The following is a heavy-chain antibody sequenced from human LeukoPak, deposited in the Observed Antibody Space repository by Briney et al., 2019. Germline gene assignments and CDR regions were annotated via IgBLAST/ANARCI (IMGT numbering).Heavy chain of an antibody. Sequence: SETLSPTCTVSGGSISPYYWSWIRQPPGKGLEWIGYIYYTGTTNYNPSLKSRVTISGDTSKNQFSLNLSSVTAADTAVYYCARASLVGVATRRPYFDYWGQGALVTVSS. CDR2: IYYTGTT. J-gene: IGHJ4*02. V-gene: IGHV4-59*01. CDR1: GGSISPYY. D-gene: IGHD1-26*01. CDR3: ARASLVGVATRRPYFDY.